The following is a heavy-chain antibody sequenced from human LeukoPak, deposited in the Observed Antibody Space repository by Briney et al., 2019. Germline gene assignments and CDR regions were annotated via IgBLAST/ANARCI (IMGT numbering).Heavy chain of an antibody. J-gene: IGHJ4*02. D-gene: IGHD5-12*01. CDR2: ISYDGRNK. V-gene: IGHV3-30*18. CDR1: GFTFSSCG. CDR3: AKDRGYTHGFEY. Sequence: GGCLRLSCAASGFTFSSCGMHWVRQAPGKGLGWVASISYDGRNKEYVDSVKGRFTISRDNSKNTLYLQMSSLSAEDTAVYYCAKDRGYTHGFEYWGQGTLVPASP.